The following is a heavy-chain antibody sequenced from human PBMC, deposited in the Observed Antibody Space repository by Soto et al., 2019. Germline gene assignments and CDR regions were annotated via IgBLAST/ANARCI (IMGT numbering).Heavy chain of an antibody. CDR3: ATSYGSGYRAFDY. J-gene: IGHJ4*02. CDR2: INPILSLS. CDR1: GDTFSFYT. V-gene: IGHV1-69*02. Sequence: VQLVQSGAEVKKPGSSVKVSCKASGDTFSFYTINWVRQAPGLGLVWVGRINPILSLSNYAQKIQGRVTMTAAKSTSTDYMELRSLRSEDTAMYYCATSYGSGYRAFDYWGQGALVTVSS. D-gene: IGHD3-10*01.